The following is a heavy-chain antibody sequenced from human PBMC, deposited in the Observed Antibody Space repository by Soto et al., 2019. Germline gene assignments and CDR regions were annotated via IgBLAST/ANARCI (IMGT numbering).Heavy chain of an antibody. Sequence: QVQLVQSGAEVKKPGASVKVSCKASGYSFTKYHMHWVRQAPGQGLEWMGWINLGSGVTNQAQKFQGRVTMTRDTSITTTYMELNSLTSDDTAVYYCARVAGHKNARFDTWGQGALVTVSS. CDR1: GYSFTKYH. J-gene: IGHJ4*02. CDR2: INLGSGVT. V-gene: IGHV1-2*02. D-gene: IGHD1-1*01. CDR3: ARVAGHKNARFDT.